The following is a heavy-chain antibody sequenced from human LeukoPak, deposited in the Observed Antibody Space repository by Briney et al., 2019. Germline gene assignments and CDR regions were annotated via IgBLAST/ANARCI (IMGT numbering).Heavy chain of an antibody. J-gene: IGHJ4*02. CDR3: ARGRGYSSGWHFDC. CDR1: GGSFSGYY. Sequence: SETLSLTCAVYGGSFSGYYWSWIRQPPGKGLEWIGEINHSGSTNYNPSLKSRVTISVDTSKNQFSLKLSSVTAADTAVYYCARGRGYSSGWHFDCWGQGTLVTVSS. V-gene: IGHV4-34*01. CDR2: INHSGST. D-gene: IGHD6-19*01.